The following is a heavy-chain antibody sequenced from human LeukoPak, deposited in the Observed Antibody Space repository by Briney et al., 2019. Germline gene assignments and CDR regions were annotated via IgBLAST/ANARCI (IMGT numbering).Heavy chain of an antibody. J-gene: IGHJ3*02. CDR3: ASKYYDSSGYYVFAFDI. Sequence: ASVKGSCKASGYTFTGYYMHWVRQAPGQGLEWMGWINPNSGGTNYAQKFQGRVTMIRDTSISTAYMELSRLRSDDTAVYYCASKYYDSSGYYVFAFDIWGQGTMVTVSS. D-gene: IGHD3-22*01. V-gene: IGHV1-2*02. CDR1: GYTFTGYY. CDR2: INPNSGGT.